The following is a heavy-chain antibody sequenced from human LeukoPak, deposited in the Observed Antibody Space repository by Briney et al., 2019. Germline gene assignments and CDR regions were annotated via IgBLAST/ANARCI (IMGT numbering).Heavy chain of an antibody. CDR1: GGSISSNSYY. CDR2: IYHSGST. Sequence: PSETLSLTCAVSGGSISSNSYYWSWIRQPPGKGLEWIGSIYHSGSTYYNPSLKSRVTISVDTSKNQFSLKLSSVTAADTAVYYCARKSYDYGDLRGGDWFDPWGQGTLVTVSS. V-gene: IGHV4-39*07. J-gene: IGHJ5*02. D-gene: IGHD4-17*01. CDR3: ARKSYDYGDLRGGDWFDP.